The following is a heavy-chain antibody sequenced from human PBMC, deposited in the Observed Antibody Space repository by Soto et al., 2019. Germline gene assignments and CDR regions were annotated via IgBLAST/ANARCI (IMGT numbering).Heavy chain of an antibody. CDR3: AKQGMVRGVISYYYMDG. CDR2: ISGSGGST. CDR1: GFTFSSYA. V-gene: IGHV3-23*01. Sequence: EVQLLESGGGLVQPGGSLRLSCAASGFTFSSYAMSWVRQAPGKGLEWVSAISGSGGSTYYADSVKGRFTISRDNSKNTLYLQMNSLRAEDTAVYYCAKQGMVRGVISYYYMDGWGKGTTVTVSS. D-gene: IGHD3-10*01. J-gene: IGHJ6*03.